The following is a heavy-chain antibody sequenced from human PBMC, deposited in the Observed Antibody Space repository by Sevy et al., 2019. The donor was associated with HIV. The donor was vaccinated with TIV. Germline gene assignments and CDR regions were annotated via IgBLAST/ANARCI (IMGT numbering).Heavy chain of an antibody. Sequence: ASVKVSCKASAYTFTGHYIHWVRQAPGQGLECMGWINPNSGGTIYAQMFQGRVTMTRDTSISTAYMELSRLRSDDTAVYYCARGGVVVEPAARGYFDYWGQGTLVTVSS. J-gene: IGHJ4*02. CDR1: AYTFTGHY. D-gene: IGHD2-2*01. CDR2: INPNSGGT. V-gene: IGHV1-2*02. CDR3: ARGGVVVEPAARGYFDY.